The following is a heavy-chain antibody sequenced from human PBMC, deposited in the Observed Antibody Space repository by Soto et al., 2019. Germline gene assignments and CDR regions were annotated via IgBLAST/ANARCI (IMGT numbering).Heavy chain of an antibody. Sequence: AAVKVSCKASGGTFSSYAISWVRQAPGQGLEWMGGIIPIFGTANYAQKFQGRVTITADESTSTADMELSSLRSEDTAVYYCARASRGGAIPPNYYDYYGMDVWGQGTTVTVSS. CDR1: GGTFSSYA. V-gene: IGHV1-69*13. J-gene: IGHJ6*02. CDR2: IIPIFGTA. D-gene: IGHD3-16*01. CDR3: ARASRGGAIPPNYYDYYGMDV.